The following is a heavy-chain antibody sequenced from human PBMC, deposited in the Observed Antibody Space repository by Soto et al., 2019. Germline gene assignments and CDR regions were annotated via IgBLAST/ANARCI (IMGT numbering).Heavy chain of an antibody. CDR2: IRSKADGGTT. CDR1: GFTFHNAW. D-gene: IGHD3-3*01. V-gene: IGHV3-15*01. J-gene: IGHJ4*02. Sequence: TGGSLRLSCADSGFTFHNAWMSWVRQAPGKGLEWVGRIRSKADGGTTDYAAPVKGRFTISRDDSKNTLYLQMNSLKTEDTAVYYCTTETQNYDFCSGYNFYYFEYWGQGTLVTVSS. CDR3: TTETQNYDFCSGYNFYYFEY.